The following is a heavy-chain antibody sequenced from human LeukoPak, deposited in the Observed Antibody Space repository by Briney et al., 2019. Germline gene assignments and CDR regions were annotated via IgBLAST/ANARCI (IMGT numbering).Heavy chain of an antibody. CDR3: ARVIAAAGFPFDY. V-gene: IGHV4-30-4*01. CDR1: GGSISSGGYY. CDR2: IYYSGST. J-gene: IGHJ4*02. D-gene: IGHD6-13*01. Sequence: SETLSLTCTVSGGSISSGGYYWSWIRQPPGKGLEWIGYIYYSGSTYYNPSLKSRVTISVDTSKNQFSLKLSSVTAADTAVYYCARVIAAAGFPFDYWGQGTLVTVSS.